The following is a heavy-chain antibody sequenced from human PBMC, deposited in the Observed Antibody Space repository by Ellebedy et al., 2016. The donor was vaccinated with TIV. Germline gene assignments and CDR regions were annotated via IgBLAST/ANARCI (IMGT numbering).Heavy chain of an antibody. V-gene: IGHV1-69*13. J-gene: IGHJ6*02. D-gene: IGHD2-15*01. CDR3: ARVPAGYFAGMDV. Sequence: AASVKVSCKASGGTFSSYAISWVRQAPGQGLEWMGGIIPIFGTANYAQKFQGRVTITADESTSTAYMELRSLRSDDTAVYYCARVPAGYFAGMDVWGQGTTVTVSS. CDR1: GGTFSSYA. CDR2: IIPIFGTA.